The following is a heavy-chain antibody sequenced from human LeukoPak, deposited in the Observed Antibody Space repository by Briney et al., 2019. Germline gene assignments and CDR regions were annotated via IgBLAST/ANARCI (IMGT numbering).Heavy chain of an antibody. CDR1: GFTFSSYS. V-gene: IGHV3-21*01. D-gene: IGHD1-26*01. Sequence: GGSLRLSCAASGFTFSSYSMNWVRQAPGKGLEWVSSISSSSSYIYYADSVKGRFTISRDNAKNSLYLQMNTLRSDDTAVYYCARGTGLSGSYYAFDFWGQGTLVTVSS. J-gene: IGHJ4*02. CDR3: ARGTGLSGSYYAFDF. CDR2: ISSSSSYI.